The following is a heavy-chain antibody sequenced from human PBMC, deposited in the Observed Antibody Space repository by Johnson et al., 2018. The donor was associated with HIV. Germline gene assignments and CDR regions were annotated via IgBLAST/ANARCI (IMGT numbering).Heavy chain of an antibody. CDR1: GFTFSSYA. CDR2: ISYDGTNK. D-gene: IGHD6-13*01. V-gene: IGHV3-30-3*01. Sequence: QVQLVESGGGVVQPGRSLRLSCAASGFTFSSYAMHWVRQAPGTGLEWVAIISYDGTNKYYADSVKGRFTISRDNAKNTLYLQMNSLRAEDTAVYYCAKVAVATAAGGVALDIWGPGTMVTVSS. CDR3: AKVAVATAAGGVALDI. J-gene: IGHJ3*02.